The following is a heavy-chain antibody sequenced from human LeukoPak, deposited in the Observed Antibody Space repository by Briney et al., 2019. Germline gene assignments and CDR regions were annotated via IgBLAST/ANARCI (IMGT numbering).Heavy chain of an antibody. CDR1: GGSFSGYY. V-gene: IGHV4-34*01. Sequence: PPETLSLTCAVYGGSFSGYYWSWIRHPPGKGLEWIGEINHSGSTNYNPSLNSRVTISVDTSKNQFSLKLSSVTAADTAVYYCARARSLYDFWSGYYGNYFDYWGQGTLVTVSS. J-gene: IGHJ4*02. D-gene: IGHD3-3*01. CDR2: INHSGST. CDR3: ARARSLYDFWSGYYGNYFDY.